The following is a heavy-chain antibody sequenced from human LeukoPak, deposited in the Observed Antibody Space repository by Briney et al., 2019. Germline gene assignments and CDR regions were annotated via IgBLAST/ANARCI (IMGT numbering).Heavy chain of an antibody. D-gene: IGHD3-9*01. CDR1: GFTVSSNY. J-gene: IGHJ4*02. V-gene: IGHV3-53*05. CDR3: AREYFDWSPFDY. CDR2: IYSGGST. Sequence: GGSLRLSCAASGFTVSSNYMSWVRQAPGKGLEWVSVIYSGGSTYYADSVKGRFTISRDISKNTLYLQMNSLRAEDTAVYYCAREYFDWSPFDYWGQGTLVTVSS.